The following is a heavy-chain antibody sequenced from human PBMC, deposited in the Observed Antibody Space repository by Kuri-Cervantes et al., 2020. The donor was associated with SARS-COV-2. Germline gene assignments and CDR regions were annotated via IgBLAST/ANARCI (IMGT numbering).Heavy chain of an antibody. CDR2: TYYRSKWYN. Sequence: SETLSLTCAISGDSVSSNSAAWNWIRQSPSRGLEWLGRTYYRSKWYNDYAVSVKSRITINPDTSKNQFSLQLNSVTPEDTAVYYCARGSGDRGSYYYYYMDVWGKGTTVTVSS. D-gene: IGHD3-10*01. J-gene: IGHJ6*03. CDR3: ARGSGDRGSYYYYYMDV. CDR1: GDSVSSNSAA. V-gene: IGHV6-1*01.